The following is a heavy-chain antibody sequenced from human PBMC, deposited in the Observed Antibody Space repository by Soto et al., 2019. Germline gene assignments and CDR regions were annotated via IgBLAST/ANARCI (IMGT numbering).Heavy chain of an antibody. CDR3: ARLARGDYDRGAKTEEYYYYYYMDV. J-gene: IGHJ6*03. Sequence: SETLSLTCTVSGGSISSYYWSWIRQPPGKGLEWIGYIYYSGSTNYNPSLKSRVTISVDTSKNQFSLKLSSVTAADTAVYYCARLARGDYDRGAKTEEYYYYYYMDVWGKGTTVTVSS. V-gene: IGHV4-59*08. CDR1: GGSISSYY. D-gene: IGHD4-17*01. CDR2: IYYSGST.